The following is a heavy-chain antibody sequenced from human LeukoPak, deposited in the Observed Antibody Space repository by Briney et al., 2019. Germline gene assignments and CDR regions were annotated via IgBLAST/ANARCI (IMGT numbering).Heavy chain of an antibody. CDR2: IYNSGRT. J-gene: IGHJ4*02. D-gene: IGHD3-3*01. V-gene: IGHV4-38-2*02. CDR1: GYSISSGYY. Sequence: PSETLSLTCTVSGYSISSGYYWGWIRQPPGKGLEWIGSIYNSGRTYYNPSLKSRVTLSVDQPKNQFSLKLSSVTAADTAVYYCARFYYDFWSGYSYFDYWGQGTLVTVSS. CDR3: ARFYYDFWSGYSYFDY.